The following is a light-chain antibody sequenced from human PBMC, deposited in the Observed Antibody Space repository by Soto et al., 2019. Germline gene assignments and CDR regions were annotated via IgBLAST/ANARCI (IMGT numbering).Light chain of an antibody. CDR2: GAS. J-gene: IGKJ4*01. Sequence: EIGLTQSPGTLSLSPGERATLSCRASQSVSSSYLAWYQQKPGQAPRLLIYGASSRATGIPDRFSGCGSGTDFTLTISRLEPEDFAVYYCQQYGSSPLTFGGGTKVEIK. CDR3: QQYGSSPLT. CDR1: QSVSSSY. V-gene: IGKV3-20*01.